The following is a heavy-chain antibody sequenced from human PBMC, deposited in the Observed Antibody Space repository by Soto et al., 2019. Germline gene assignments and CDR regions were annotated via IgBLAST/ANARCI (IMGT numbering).Heavy chain of an antibody. V-gene: IGHV4-30-2*01. J-gene: IGHJ4*02. D-gene: IGHD3-9*01. Sequence: QLQLQESGSGLVKPSQTLSLTCGVSGYSISSGGYSWSWIRQPPGKGLEWIGYIYHSGSAYYNPSLKSRVTISVDRSKNQFSLKLSSVTAADTAVYYCARGTTDYSTNFDYWGQGALVTVSA. CDR1: GYSISSGGYS. CDR2: IYHSGSA. CDR3: ARGTTDYSTNFDY.